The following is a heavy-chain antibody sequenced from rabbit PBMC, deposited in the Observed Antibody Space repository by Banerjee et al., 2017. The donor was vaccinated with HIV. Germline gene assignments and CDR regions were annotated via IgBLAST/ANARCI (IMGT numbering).Heavy chain of an antibody. Sequence: QEQLEESGGDLVKPEGSLTLSCKASGFDFSSYGVSWVRQTPGKGLEWIGTIDPVFGSTYYASWVNGRFTISSHNAQNTLYLQLNSLTAADTATYFCVRDSSGWGGRFNLWGQGTLVTDS. D-gene: IGHD4-1*01. CDR2: IDPVFGST. V-gene: IGHV1S47*01. CDR1: GFDFSSYG. J-gene: IGHJ4*01. CDR3: VRDSSGWGGRFNL.